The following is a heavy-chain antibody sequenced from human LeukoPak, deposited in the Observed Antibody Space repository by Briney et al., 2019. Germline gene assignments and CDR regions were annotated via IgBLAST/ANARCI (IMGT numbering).Heavy chain of an antibody. CDR1: GFTFSSFG. CDR2: ISYDGGKT. D-gene: IGHD1-26*01. J-gene: IGHJ3*02. Sequence: GGSLRLSCAASGFTFSSFGMHWVRQAPGKGLEWVAVISYDGGKTYFADSVKGRFTISRDNSKNTMYLEMNSLRVEDTALYYCHSTSAREDAFDIWGQGTMVTVSS. CDR3: HSTSAREDAFDI. V-gene: IGHV3-30*03.